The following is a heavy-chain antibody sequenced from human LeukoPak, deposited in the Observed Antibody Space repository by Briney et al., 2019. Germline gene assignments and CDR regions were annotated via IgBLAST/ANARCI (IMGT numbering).Heavy chain of an antibody. CDR2: ISSSSNDTI. D-gene: IGHD2-15*01. V-gene: IGHV3-48*02. J-gene: IGHJ4*02. Sequence: GGSLRLSCAASGFTFSSYSMSWVRQAPGKGLEWVSYISSSSNDTIYYADSVKGRFTISRDNAKRSLYLQMNSLRDEDTAVYYCARDPASGGFDSWGQGILVTVSS. CDR1: GFTFSSYS. CDR3: ARDPASGGFDS.